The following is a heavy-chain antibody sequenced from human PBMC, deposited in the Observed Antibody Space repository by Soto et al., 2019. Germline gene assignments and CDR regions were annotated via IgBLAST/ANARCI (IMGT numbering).Heavy chain of an antibody. CDR1: VYSISSGYY. V-gene: IGHV4-38-2*02. J-gene: IGHJ4*02. Sequence: SETLSLTCAVSVYSISSGYYWGWIRQPPGKGLEWIGSIYHSGSTYYNPSLKSRVTISVDTSKNQFSLKLSSVTAADTAVYYCARDKISGWYHQFEYWGQGTLVTVSS. CDR3: ARDKISGWYHQFEY. D-gene: IGHD6-19*01. CDR2: IYHSGST.